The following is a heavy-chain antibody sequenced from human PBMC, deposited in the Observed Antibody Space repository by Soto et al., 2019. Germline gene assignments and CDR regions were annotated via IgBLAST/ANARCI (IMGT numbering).Heavy chain of an antibody. CDR2: INPSGGST. CDR1: GYTFTSYY. CDR3: ARDIVLMVYATSRYYYYGMDV. V-gene: IGHV1-46*01. D-gene: IGHD2-8*01. J-gene: IGHJ6*02. Sequence: GASVKVSCKASGYTFTSYYMHWVRQAPGQGLEWMGIINPSGGSTSYAQKFQGRVTMTRDTSTSTVYMELSSLRSEDTAVYYCARDIVLMVYATSRYYYYGMDVWGQGTTVTVSS.